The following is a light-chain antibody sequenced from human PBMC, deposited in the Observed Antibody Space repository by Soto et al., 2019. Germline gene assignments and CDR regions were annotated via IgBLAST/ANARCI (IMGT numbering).Light chain of an antibody. V-gene: IGKV3-11*01. CDR2: DAS. CDR3: QQRSKWRT. J-gene: IGKJ1*01. CDR1: QSVSGY. Sequence: EIVLTQSPATLSLSPGERATLSSRASQSVSGYLAWYRQKPGQAPRLLIYDASKRATGIPARFSGSGFGTDFTLTISSLEPEDFAVYYCQQRSKWRTFGQGTKVDIK.